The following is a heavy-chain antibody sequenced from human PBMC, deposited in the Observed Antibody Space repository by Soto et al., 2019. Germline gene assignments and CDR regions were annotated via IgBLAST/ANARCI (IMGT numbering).Heavy chain of an antibody. CDR1: GGSMSRSNW. D-gene: IGHD3-10*01. CDR3: ARNYYGSRDYFGPGSYYSSFDS. CDR2: THHSGRT. V-gene: IGHV4-4*02. Sequence: SETLSLTCTVSGGSMSRSNWWNWVRQPPGKGLEWIGETHHSGRTNYNPSLKSRVTISVDTSKNQVSLQLTSVTPEDTAVYYCARNYYGSRDYFGPGSYYSSFDSWGQGTLVTVSS. J-gene: IGHJ4*02.